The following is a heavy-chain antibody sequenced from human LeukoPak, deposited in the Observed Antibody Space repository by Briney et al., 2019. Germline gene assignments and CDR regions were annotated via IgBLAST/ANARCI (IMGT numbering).Heavy chain of an antibody. Sequence: GASVKVSCKASGGTFSSYTISWVRQAPGQGLERMGRIIPILGIANYAQEFQGRVTITADKSTSTAYMELSSLRSEDTAVYYCASGYSYGYERGYYYYYYMDVWGKGTTVTVSS. CDR2: IIPILGIA. CDR1: GGTFSSYT. V-gene: IGHV1-69*02. D-gene: IGHD5-18*01. J-gene: IGHJ6*03. CDR3: ASGYSYGYERGYYYYYYMDV.